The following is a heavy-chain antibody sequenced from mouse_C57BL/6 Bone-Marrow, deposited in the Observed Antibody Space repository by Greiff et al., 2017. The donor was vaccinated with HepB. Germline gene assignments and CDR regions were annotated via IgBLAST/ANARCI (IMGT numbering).Heavy chain of an antibody. CDR1: GFSLTSYA. J-gene: IGHJ4*01. Sequence: VKVVESGPGLVAPSQSLSITCTVSGFSLTSYAISWVRQPPGKGLEWLGVIWTGGGTNYNSALKSRLSISKDNSKSQVFLKMNSLQTDDTARYYCARAYDGYDKDYYAMDYWGQGTSVTVSS. D-gene: IGHD2-9*01. CDR2: IWTGGGT. CDR3: ARAYDGYDKDYYAMDY. V-gene: IGHV2-9-1*01.